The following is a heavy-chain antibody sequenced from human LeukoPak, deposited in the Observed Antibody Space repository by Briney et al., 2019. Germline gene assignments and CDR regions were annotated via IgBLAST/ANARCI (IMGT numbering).Heavy chain of an antibody. CDR2: MYYSGST. CDR3: ARIIAGRLDF. D-gene: IGHD6-6*01. J-gene: IGHJ4*02. V-gene: IGHV4-39*07. CDR1: GASISSSSYY. Sequence: SETLSLTCTVSGASISSSSYYWGWIRQPPGKGLEWIGSMYYSGSTYYNPSLKRRVTISVDTSKNQFSLRLSSVTAADTAVYYCARIIAGRLDFWGQGTLVTVSS.